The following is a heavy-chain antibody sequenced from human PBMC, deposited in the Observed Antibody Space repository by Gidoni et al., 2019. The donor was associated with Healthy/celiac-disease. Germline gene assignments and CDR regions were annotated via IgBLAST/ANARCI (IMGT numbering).Heavy chain of an antibody. CDR1: EYPFTCYY. J-gene: IGHJ4*02. Sequence: QLVQSGAEVYMPGASVTVFCKASEYPFTCYYRHCVLQSPGQGLEWMVWINPNSGGKKYAQKCQGRVTMTRDTSISTAYMEMSRLRSDDTAVYYYARVPNYYYDSSGYYLDYWGQGTLVTVSS. CDR3: ARVPNYYYDSSGYYLDY. CDR2: INPNSGGK. V-gene: IGHV1-2*02. D-gene: IGHD3-22*01.